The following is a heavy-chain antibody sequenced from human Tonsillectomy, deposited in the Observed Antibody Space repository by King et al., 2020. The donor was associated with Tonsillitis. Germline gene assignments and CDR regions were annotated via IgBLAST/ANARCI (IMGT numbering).Heavy chain of an antibody. J-gene: IGHJ4*02. CDR3: ARDWDYGSGSASLDY. CDR1: GGSISSYY. V-gene: IGHV4-4*07. D-gene: IGHD3-10*01. CDR2: IYTSGST. Sequence: QMQLQESGPGLVKPSETLSLTCTVSGGSISSYYWSWIRQPAGKGLEWIGRIYTSGSTHYNPSLKSRVTLSVDTSKNPFSLKLGSVTAADTAVYYCARDWDYGSGSASLDYWGQGTLVTVSS.